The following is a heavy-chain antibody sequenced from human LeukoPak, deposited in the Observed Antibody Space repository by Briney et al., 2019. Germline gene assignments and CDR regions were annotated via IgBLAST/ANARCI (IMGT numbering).Heavy chain of an antibody. V-gene: IGHV3-23*01. CDR2: ISGSGGST. J-gene: IGHJ3*02. Sequence: PGGSLRLSCAASGFTFSSYAMSWVRQAPGKGLEGVSAISGSGGSTYYADSVKGRFTISRDNSKNSLSVQMNSLRAEDTAVYYCAKYTRKDGYNYQDAFDIWGQGTMVTVSS. D-gene: IGHD5-24*01. CDR3: AKYTRKDGYNYQDAFDI. CDR1: GFTFSSYA.